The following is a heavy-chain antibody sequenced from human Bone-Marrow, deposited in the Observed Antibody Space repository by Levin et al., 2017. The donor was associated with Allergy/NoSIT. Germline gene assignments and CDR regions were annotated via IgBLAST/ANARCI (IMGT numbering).Heavy chain of an antibody. V-gene: IGHV3-48*03. D-gene: IGHD4-23*01. J-gene: IGHJ6*02. CDR2: ISSSGTTI. CDR1: GFTFSSYE. CDR3: AREPRWRRSFYYYYYGMDV. Sequence: GESLKISCAASGFTFSSYEMNWVRQAPGKGLEWVSYISSSGTTIYYADSVKGRFTISRDNAKNSLYLQMTSLRAEDTAVYYCAREPRWRRSFYYYYYGMDVWGQGTTVTVSS.